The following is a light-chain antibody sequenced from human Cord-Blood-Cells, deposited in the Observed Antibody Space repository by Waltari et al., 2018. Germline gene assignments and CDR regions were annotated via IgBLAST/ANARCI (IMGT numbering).Light chain of an antibody. CDR2: GAS. J-gene: IGKJ1*01. CDR1: QSVSSSY. CDR3: QQYGSSPRT. V-gene: IGKV3-20*01. Sequence: EIVLTQSPGTLSLSPGERAPLSCRASQSVSSSYLAWYQQKPGQAPRLLIYGASSRATGMPDRFSGSGSGTDFTLTISRLEPEDFAVYYCQQYGSSPRTFGQGTKVEIK.